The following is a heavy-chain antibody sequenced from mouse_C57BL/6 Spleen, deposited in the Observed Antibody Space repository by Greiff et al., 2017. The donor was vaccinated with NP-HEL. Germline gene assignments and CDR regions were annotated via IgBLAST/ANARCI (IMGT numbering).Heavy chain of an antibody. CDR1: GYTFTSYW. CDR3: ARGGHKVVYYYAMDY. V-gene: IGHV1-72*01. J-gene: IGHJ4*01. Sequence: VQLQQPGAELVKPGASVKLSCKASGYTFTSYWMHWVKQRPGRGLEWIGWIDPNSGGNKYNEKFKSKATLTVDKPCSKAYMPLSSLTSEDSAVYYGARGGHKVVYYYAMDYWGQGTSVTVSS. CDR2: IDPNSGGN.